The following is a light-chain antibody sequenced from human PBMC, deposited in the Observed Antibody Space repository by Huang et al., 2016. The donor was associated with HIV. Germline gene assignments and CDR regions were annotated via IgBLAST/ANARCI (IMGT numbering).Light chain of an antibody. Sequence: IVLTQSPATLSWYLGERVTLSCRASQSISNHWAWYQQRSGQAPRLLIYDASNRGAGVPARFSGSGSGTDFTLTISSLEPEDFALYYCQQHHSWLTFGGGTKLEVK. J-gene: IGKJ4*01. V-gene: IGKV3-11*01. CDR3: QQHHSWLT. CDR2: DAS. CDR1: QSISNH.